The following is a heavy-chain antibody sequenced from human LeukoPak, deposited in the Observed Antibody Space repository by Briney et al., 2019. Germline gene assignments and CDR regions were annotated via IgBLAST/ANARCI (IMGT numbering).Heavy chain of an antibody. Sequence: PSETLSLTCAVSGYSISRGYYWGSIRQPPGKGLEWIGSIYHSGSTYYNPSLKSRVTISVDTSKNQFSLKLSAVTAADTAVYYCARYKQQLVGRTHFDYWGQGTLVTVSS. V-gene: IGHV4-38-2*01. J-gene: IGHJ4*02. CDR2: IYHSGST. CDR1: GYSISRGYY. CDR3: ARYKQQLVGRTHFDY. D-gene: IGHD6-13*01.